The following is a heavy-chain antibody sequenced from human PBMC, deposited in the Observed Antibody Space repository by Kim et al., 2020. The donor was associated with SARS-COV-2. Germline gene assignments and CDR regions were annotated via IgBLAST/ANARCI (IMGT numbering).Heavy chain of an antibody. CDR1: GGSFSGYY. CDR3: ARGYYDILTGYPKPFDY. D-gene: IGHD3-9*01. J-gene: IGHJ4*02. CDR2: INHSGST. V-gene: IGHV4-34*01. Sequence: SATLSLTCAVYGGSFSGYYWSWIRQPPGKGLEWIGEINHSGSTNYNPSLKSRVTISVDTSKNQFSLKLSSVTAADTAVYYCARGYYDILTGYPKPFDYWGQGTLVTVSS.